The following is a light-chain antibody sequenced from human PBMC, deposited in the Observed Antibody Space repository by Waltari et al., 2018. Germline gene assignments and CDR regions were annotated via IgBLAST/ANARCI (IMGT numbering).Light chain of an antibody. CDR2: EVN. CDR3: SLYTSRSTPWV. Sequence: QSALTQPASVSGSPGQSITISCTGTSSDIGGYDYFSWYQQHPGKPPKLMIYEVNNRPSGVSNRFSGSKSANTASLTISGLQAEDEADYYCSLYTSRSTPWVFGGGTKLTVL. CDR1: SSDIGGYDY. J-gene: IGLJ3*02. V-gene: IGLV2-14*01.